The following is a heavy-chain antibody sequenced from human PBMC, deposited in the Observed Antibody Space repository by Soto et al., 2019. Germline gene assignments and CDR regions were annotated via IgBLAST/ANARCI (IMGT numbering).Heavy chain of an antibody. J-gene: IGHJ4*02. CDR3: XSGIQLWLRRINNGYSG. D-gene: IGHD5-18*01. Sequence: QVQLVQSGAEVKKPESSVKVSCKAPGGTFSTYAISWVRQAPGQGLEWMGGIIPMFGTANYAQRFQDRVTITADESTNTVYMELSSLRSEDTAVYFCXSGIQLWLRRINNGYSGWGQGTLVTVSS. CDR2: IIPMFGTA. CDR1: GGTFSTYA. V-gene: IGHV1-69*12.